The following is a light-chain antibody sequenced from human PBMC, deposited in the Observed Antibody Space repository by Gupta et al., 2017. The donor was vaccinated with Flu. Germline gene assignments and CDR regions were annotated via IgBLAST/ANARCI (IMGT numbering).Light chain of an antibody. CDR2: EVN. J-gene: IGLJ1*01. CDR3: SSYAGNNNYV. V-gene: IGLV2-8*01. Sequence: QSALTQPPSASASPGQSVAISGTGTSIDVGSSNYVSWYQQHPGKAPKVVIYEVNKRPSGVPGRFSGSKSGNTASLTVSGLQAADEADYYCSSYAGNNNYVVGTGTHVTVL. CDR1: SIDVGSSNY.